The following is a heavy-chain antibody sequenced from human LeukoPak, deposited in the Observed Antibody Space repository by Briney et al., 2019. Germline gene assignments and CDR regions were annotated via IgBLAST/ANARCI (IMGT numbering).Heavy chain of an antibody. CDR2: ISWNSGSV. CDR3: AKAIHYDSSGYYLNDAFDI. Sequence: GGSLRLSCAASGFTFDDYAMHWVRQAPGKGPEWVSGISWNSGSVGYADSVKGRFTISRDNAKNSLYLQMNSLRAEDTALYYCAKAIHYDSSGYYLNDAFDIWGQGTMVTVS. D-gene: IGHD3-22*01. CDR1: GFTFDDYA. V-gene: IGHV3-9*01. J-gene: IGHJ3*02.